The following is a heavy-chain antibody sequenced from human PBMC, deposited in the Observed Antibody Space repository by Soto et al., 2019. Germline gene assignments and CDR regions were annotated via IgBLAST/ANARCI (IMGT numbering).Heavy chain of an antibody. Sequence: TLSLTCTVSGGSICSSSYYWGWIRQPPGKGLEWIGSIYYSGSTYYNPSLKSRVTISVDTSKNQFSLKLSSVTAADTAVYYCARQYILTGYYHPVDGMDVWGQGTTVTVSS. D-gene: IGHD3-9*01. CDR2: IYYSGST. V-gene: IGHV4-39*01. J-gene: IGHJ6*02. CDR3: ARQYILTGYYHPVDGMDV. CDR1: GGSICSSSYY.